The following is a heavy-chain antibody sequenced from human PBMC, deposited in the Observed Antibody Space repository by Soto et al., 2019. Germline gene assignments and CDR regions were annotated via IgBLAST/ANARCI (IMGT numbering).Heavy chain of an antibody. J-gene: IGHJ4*02. CDR1: GGGNLRDYR. CDR3: ARGGGRYNFGAVY. Sequence: QVQLVQSGAEVKKPGSSVQVSCKASGGGNLRDYRTTWVRQAPGQGLEWMGGIIPKLGSANYAQNFQGRVTITADESTSTVYMELRSLRSEDTAVYYCARGGGRYNFGAVYWGQGTPVTVSS. V-gene: IGHV1-69*01. CDR2: IIPKLGSA. D-gene: IGHD2-15*01.